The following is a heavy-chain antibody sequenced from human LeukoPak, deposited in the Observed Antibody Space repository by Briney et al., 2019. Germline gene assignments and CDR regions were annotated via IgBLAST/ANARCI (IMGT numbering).Heavy chain of an antibody. J-gene: IGHJ4*02. V-gene: IGHV1-69*06. Sequence: GSSVKVSCKASGGTFSSYAISWVRQAPGQGLEWMGGIIPIFGTANYAQKFQGRVTITADKSTSTAYMELSSLRSEDTAVYYCARDPNYDYGDLFFDYWGQGTLVTVSS. CDR3: ARDPNYDYGDLFFDY. D-gene: IGHD4-17*01. CDR1: GGTFSSYA. CDR2: IIPIFGTA.